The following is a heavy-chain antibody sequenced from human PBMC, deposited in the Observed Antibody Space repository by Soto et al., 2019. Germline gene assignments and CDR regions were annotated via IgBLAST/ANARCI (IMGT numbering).Heavy chain of an antibody. Sequence: PGGSLRLSCAASGFIFSSYAMHWVRQAPGKGLEWVAVISYDGTNKYYADSVKGRFTISRDNSKNTLYLQVNSLRAEDTAVYYCARDRSAYDSSGYYERSDCWGQGTLVTVSS. CDR2: ISYDGTNK. CDR1: GFIFSSYA. CDR3: ARDRSAYDSSGYYERSDC. V-gene: IGHV3-30-3*01. J-gene: IGHJ4*01. D-gene: IGHD3-22*01.